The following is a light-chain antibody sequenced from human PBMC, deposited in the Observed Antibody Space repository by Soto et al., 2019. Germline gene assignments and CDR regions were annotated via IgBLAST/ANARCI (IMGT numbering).Light chain of an antibody. CDR3: HLPTNWLLP. J-gene: IGKJ4*01. V-gene: IGKV1-39*01. CDR1: QSIDTY. Sequence: IHLPQSPSSLSSSFGDSVTITWRSSQSIDTYLNWYQRKPGKAPNVLIYAASTLQSGVPSRFSGSGSGTDFTLTIISLEPEDFAVYYCHLPTNWLLPFAGGTKVDIK. CDR2: AAS.